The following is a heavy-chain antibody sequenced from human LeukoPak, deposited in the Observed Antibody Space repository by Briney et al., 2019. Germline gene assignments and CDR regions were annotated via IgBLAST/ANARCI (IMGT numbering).Heavy chain of an antibody. CDR1: GGSFSGYY. J-gene: IGHJ4*02. V-gene: IGHV4-34*01. CDR3: ARSYSSSPPGY. D-gene: IGHD6-13*01. Sequence: SETLSLTCAVYGGSFSGYYWSWIRQPPGKGLEWIGEINHSGSTNYNPSLKSRVTISVDTSKNQFSLKLRSVTAADTAVYYCARSYSSSPPGYWGQGTLVTVSS. CDR2: INHSGST.